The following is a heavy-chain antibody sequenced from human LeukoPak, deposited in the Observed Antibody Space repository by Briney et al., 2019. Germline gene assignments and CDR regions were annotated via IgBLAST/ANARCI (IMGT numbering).Heavy chain of an antibody. CDR2: MNTNNGKT. D-gene: IGHD3-3*01. V-gene: IGHV1-8*03. J-gene: IGHJ6*03. Sequence: GASVKVSCKASGYSFSSYDINWVRQATGQGLEWMGLMNTNNGKTDYAQKFLGRVTITRDTSTRTAYMELSSLTSEDTAVYYCARVKGGYNYWSPNPGRYHYYYMDVWGKGTTVTVSS. CDR1: GYSFSSYD. CDR3: ARVKGGYNYWSPNPGRYHYYYMDV.